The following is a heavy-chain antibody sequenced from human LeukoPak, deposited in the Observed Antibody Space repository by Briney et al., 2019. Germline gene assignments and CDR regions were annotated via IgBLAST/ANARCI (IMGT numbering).Heavy chain of an antibody. CDR2: ISWNSGSI. Sequence: GGSLRLSCAASGFTFDDYAMHWVRQAPGKGLEWVSGISWNSGSIGYADSVKGRFTISRDNAKNSLYLQMNSLRAEDTALYYCAKDISGYYHYYYYGMDVWGQGTTVTVSS. J-gene: IGHJ6*02. CDR1: GFTFDDYA. CDR3: AKDISGYYHYYYYGMDV. D-gene: IGHD3-22*01. V-gene: IGHV3-9*01.